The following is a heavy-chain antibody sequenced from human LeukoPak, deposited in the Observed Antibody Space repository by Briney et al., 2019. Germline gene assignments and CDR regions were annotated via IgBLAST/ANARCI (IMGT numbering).Heavy chain of an antibody. CDR3: AKDASWYYDILRPYYMDV. CDR2: ISGSGGST. Sequence: PGGSLRLSCAASGFTFSSYGMSWVRQAPGKGLEWVSAISGSGGSTYYADSVKGRFTISRDNSKNTLYLQMNSLRAEDTAVYYCAKDASWYYDILRPYYMDVWGKGTTVTISS. D-gene: IGHD3-9*01. V-gene: IGHV3-23*01. J-gene: IGHJ6*03. CDR1: GFTFSSYG.